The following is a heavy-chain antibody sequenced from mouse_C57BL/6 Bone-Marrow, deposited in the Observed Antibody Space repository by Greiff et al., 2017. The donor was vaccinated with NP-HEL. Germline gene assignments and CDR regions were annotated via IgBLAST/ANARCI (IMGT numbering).Heavy chain of an antibody. CDR2: ISTYYGDA. CDR1: GFTFTDYA. V-gene: IGHV1-67*01. D-gene: IGHD1-1*02. CDR3: ASDCDGSYNY. J-gene: IGHJ2*01. Sequence: QVQLQQSGPELVRPGVSVKISCKGSGFTFTDYAMHWVKQSHEKSLEWIGVISTYYGDASYNQKFSDQATMTADKSSSTAYMELARLTSENSAYYYSASDCDGSYNYEGQGTTLT.